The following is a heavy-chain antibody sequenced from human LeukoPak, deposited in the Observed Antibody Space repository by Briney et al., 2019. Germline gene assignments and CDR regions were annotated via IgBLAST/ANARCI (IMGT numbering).Heavy chain of an antibody. J-gene: IGHJ5*02. D-gene: IGHD3-22*01. Sequence: GGSLRLSCAASGFTFSSYAMHWVRQAPGKGLEWVAVISYDGSNKYYADSVKGRFTISRDNSKNTLYLQMNSLRAEDTAVYYCARQGQTRGDNYYDSSGYYHKRLLIHWFDPWGQGTLVTVSS. CDR3: ARQGQTRGDNYYDSSGYYHKRLLIHWFDP. V-gene: IGHV3-30-3*01. CDR2: ISYDGSNK. CDR1: GFTFSSYA.